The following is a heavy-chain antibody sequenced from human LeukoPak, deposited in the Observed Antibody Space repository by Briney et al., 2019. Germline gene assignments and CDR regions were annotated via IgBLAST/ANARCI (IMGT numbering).Heavy chain of an antibody. Sequence: PGGSLRLSCAASGFTFSSYGTHWVRQAPGKGLEGVAVISYDGSNKYYADSVKGRFTISRDNSKNTLYLQMNSLRAEDTAVYYCANFYVGSGSQTFYYYYGMDVWGQGTTVTVSS. CDR1: GFTFSSYG. CDR3: ANFYVGSGSQTFYYYYGMDV. V-gene: IGHV3-30*18. D-gene: IGHD3-10*01. CDR2: ISYDGSNK. J-gene: IGHJ6*02.